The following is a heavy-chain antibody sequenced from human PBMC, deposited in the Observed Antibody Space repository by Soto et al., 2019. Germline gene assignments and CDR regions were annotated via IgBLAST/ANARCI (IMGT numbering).Heavy chain of an antibody. Sequence: EVQLLESGGALIQPTGSLRLSCSASGFNFTNHVINWVRQAPGKGLEWVSSISNSDDVGFYADSVRGRFIVSRDISTNSVFLKMNFLRVEDTAIYYCATTVGATKFEDYWGQGTLVTVSS. CDR2: ISNSDDVG. V-gene: IGHV3-23*01. D-gene: IGHD1-26*01. J-gene: IGHJ4*02. CDR3: ATTVGATKFEDY. CDR1: GFNFTNHV.